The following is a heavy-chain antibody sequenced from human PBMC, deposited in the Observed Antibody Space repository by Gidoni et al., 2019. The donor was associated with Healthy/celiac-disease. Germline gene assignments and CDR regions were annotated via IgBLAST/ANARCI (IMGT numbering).Heavy chain of an antibody. CDR3: AKDSFLGYSWEFGWYFDL. Sequence: QVQLVESGGGVVQPGRSLRLSWSASGLTFRRCCMHWVRQAPGKGLEWVAVISYDGSNKYYADSVKGRFTISRDNSKNTLYLQMNSLRAEDTAVYYCAKDSFLGYSWEFGWYFDLWGRGTLVTVSS. V-gene: IGHV3-30*18. D-gene: IGHD3-3*02. CDR2: ISYDGSNK. J-gene: IGHJ2*01. CDR1: GLTFRRCC.